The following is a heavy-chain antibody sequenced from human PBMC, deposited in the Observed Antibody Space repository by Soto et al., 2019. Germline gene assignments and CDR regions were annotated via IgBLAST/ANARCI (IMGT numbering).Heavy chain of an antibody. CDR2: IWYDGSNK. CDR3: ARDSIAAAGRPLDY. J-gene: IGHJ4*02. Sequence: GGSLRLSCAASGFTFSSYGMHWVRQAPGKGLEWVAVIWYDGSNKYYADSVKGRFTISRDNSKNTLYLQMNSLRAEDTAVYYCARDSIAAAGRPLDYWGQGTLVTVSS. V-gene: IGHV3-33*01. CDR1: GFTFSSYG. D-gene: IGHD6-13*01.